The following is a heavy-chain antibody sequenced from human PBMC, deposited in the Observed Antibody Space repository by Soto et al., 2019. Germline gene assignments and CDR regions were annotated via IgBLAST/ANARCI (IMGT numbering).Heavy chain of an antibody. CDR2: VYYSGSS. D-gene: IGHD2-2*01. V-gene: IGHV4-31*03. J-gene: IGHJ5*02. Sequence: SETLSLTCTVSGDTISGGASCWSWIRQPPGKGLEWIANVYYSGSSYYNPSLKSRLTISVDTKKNQFSLQLKSMTAADTAVYYCAKLSCTSSTCYFPGWFDPWGQGTLVTVSS. CDR3: AKLSCTSSTCYFPGWFDP. CDR1: GDTISGGASC.